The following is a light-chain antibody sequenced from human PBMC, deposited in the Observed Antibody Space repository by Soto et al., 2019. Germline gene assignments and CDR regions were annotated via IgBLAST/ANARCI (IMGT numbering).Light chain of an antibody. Sequence: DIPMTPSPSSLSASVGDRVTITCRASQSISSYLNWYQQKPGKAPKLLIYAASSLQSGVPSRFSGRGSGTDFTLTISSLQPEDFATYYCQQSYSTPITFGQGTRLEIK. CDR1: QSISSY. J-gene: IGKJ5*01. V-gene: IGKV1-39*01. CDR3: QQSYSTPIT. CDR2: AAS.